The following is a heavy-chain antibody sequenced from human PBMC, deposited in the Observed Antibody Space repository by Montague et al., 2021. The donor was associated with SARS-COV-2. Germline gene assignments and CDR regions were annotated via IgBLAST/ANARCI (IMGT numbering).Heavy chain of an antibody. CDR2: IYYSDST. CDR1: GGSISSSSYY. D-gene: IGHD3-3*01. V-gene: IGHV4-39*01. CDR3: ARRPPITIFGVVIIGAWFDP. J-gene: IGHJ5*02. Sequence: SETLSLTCTVSGGSISSSSYYWGWIRQPPGKGLEWIGSIYYSDSTYYKSSLESRVTISVDTSKNQFSLKLSSVTAADTAVYYCARRPPITIFGVVIIGAWFDPWGQGTLVTVSS.